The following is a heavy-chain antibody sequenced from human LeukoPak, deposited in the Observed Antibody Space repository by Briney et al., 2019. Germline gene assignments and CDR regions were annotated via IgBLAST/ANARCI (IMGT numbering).Heavy chain of an antibody. D-gene: IGHD4-23*01. V-gene: IGHV1-3*03. CDR2: VNAGNGNT. Sequence: ASVKVSCKASGYTFSNYVIHWVRQAPGQRLEWMGWVNAGNGNTKFSEEFQDRVNISRDTSASTSYMELSSLRSEDTAVYYCARDNSVEDTAWWFDPWGQGTLVTVSS. CDR3: ARDNSVEDTAWWFDP. J-gene: IGHJ5*02. CDR1: GYTFSNYV.